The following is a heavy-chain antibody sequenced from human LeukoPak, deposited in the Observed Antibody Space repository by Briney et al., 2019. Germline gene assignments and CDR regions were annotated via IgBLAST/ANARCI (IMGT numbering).Heavy chain of an antibody. CDR2: MNPNSGNT. CDR1: GYTFTSYD. V-gene: IGHV1-8*01. CDR3: ATAVGYCSGASCYSYYYYYGMDV. Sequence: ASVKVSCKASGYTFTSYDINWVRQATGQGLEWMGWMNPNSGNTGYAQKFQGRVTMTRNTSISTAYMELSSLRSEDTAVYCCATAVGYCSGASCYSYYYYYGMDVWGQGTTVTVSS. D-gene: IGHD2-15*01. J-gene: IGHJ6*02.